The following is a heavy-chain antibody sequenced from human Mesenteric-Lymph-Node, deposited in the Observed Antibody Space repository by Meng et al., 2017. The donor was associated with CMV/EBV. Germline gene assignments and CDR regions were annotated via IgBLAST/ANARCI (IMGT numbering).Heavy chain of an antibody. CDR2: IIWHTNKA. D-gene: IGHD3-10*01. J-gene: IGHJ4*02. Sequence: SLKISCAMPGFTSHEYGMHWVRQAPGKGLEWGSGIIWHTNKAGYADSVKGRFTISRDIAKNSLYLQMDSLRLGDTALYYCVKDITPGGAEHWGQGTLVTVSS. CDR1: GFTSHEYG. V-gene: IGHV3-9*02. CDR3: VKDITPGGAEH.